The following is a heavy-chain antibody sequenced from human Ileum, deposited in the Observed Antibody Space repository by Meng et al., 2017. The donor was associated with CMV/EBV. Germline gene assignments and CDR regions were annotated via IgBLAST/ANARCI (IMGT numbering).Heavy chain of an antibody. D-gene: IGHD2-2*01. V-gene: IGHV3-23*01. CDR1: FTFTICS. J-gene: IGHJ4*02. Sequence: FTFTICSWSCVRQAPGKGLESVSAISGSGGSTYYAGSVKGRFTISRDNSKNTLYLQMNSLRAEDTAVYYCAKDRGYYCSSTSCQSLWGQGTLVTVSS. CDR2: ISGSGGST. CDR3: AKDRGYYCSSTSCQSL.